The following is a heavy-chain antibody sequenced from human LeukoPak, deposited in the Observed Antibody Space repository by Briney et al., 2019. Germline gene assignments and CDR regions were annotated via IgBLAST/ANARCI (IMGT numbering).Heavy chain of an antibody. Sequence: GGSLRFSCVASEFPFSAYAMTWVRLTPGKGLEWVSSIGGSGSNTNYADSVRGRFTISRDNSKNTLYLQMNSLRAEDTAVYYCGRGPNGDYVGAFEFWGQGTVVSVSS. CDR3: GRGPNGDYVGAFEF. CDR2: IGGSGSNT. D-gene: IGHD4-17*01. CDR1: EFPFSAYA. V-gene: IGHV3-23*01. J-gene: IGHJ3*01.